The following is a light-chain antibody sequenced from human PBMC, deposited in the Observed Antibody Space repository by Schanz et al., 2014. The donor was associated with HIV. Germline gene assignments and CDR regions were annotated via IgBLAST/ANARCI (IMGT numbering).Light chain of an antibody. CDR3: LHYNDFAST. J-gene: IGKJ2*01. Sequence: DIQMTQSPSTLSASVGDRVSIICRSSQSISSDLAWYQQKPGKAPNLLIYEASTLETGVPSRFSGSGSGTEFTLAISSLQPDDFATYFCLHYNDFASTFGQGTKLEIK. CDR1: QSISSD. V-gene: IGKV1-5*03. CDR2: EAS.